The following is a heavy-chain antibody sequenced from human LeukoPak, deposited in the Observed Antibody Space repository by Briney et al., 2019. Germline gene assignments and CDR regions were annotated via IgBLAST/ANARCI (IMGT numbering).Heavy chain of an antibody. Sequence: GGSLRLPCAASGFTFSSYAMSWVRQAPGKGLEWVSAISGSGGSTYYADSVKGRFTISRDNSKNTLYLQMNSLRAEDTAVYYCAKDAGPFNYYGSGSNWYYFDYWGQGTLVTVSS. J-gene: IGHJ4*02. CDR1: GFTFSSYA. CDR3: AKDAGPFNYYGSGSNWYYFDY. V-gene: IGHV3-23*01. CDR2: ISGSGGST. D-gene: IGHD3-10*01.